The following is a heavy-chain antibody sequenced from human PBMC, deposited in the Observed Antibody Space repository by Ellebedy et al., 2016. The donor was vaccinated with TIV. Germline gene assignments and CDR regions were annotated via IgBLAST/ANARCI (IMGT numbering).Heavy chain of an antibody. Sequence: AASVKVSCKASGYTFTTYAMHWVRQAPGQRLEWMGWINAGNGNTKYSQKFQGRVTITRDTSASTAYMELRSLRADDTAVYYCAKDRVPDGRWNFDFWGQGTLVTVSS. J-gene: IGHJ4*02. D-gene: IGHD1-1*01. V-gene: IGHV1-3*01. CDR3: AKDRVPDGRWNFDF. CDR2: INAGNGNT. CDR1: GYTFTTYA.